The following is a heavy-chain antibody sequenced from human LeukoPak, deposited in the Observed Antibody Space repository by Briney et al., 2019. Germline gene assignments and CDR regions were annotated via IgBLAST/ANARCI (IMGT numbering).Heavy chain of an antibody. Sequence: SETLSLTCTVSGGSISSRSFYWGWIRQPPGKGLEWIGSIYYSGSTYYNPSLKSRLSMSVDTSKNQFSLNLNSVTAADTAVYYCAHLAKIAVAGTYFDYWGLGAPVTVSS. D-gene: IGHD6-13*01. CDR3: AHLAKIAVAGTYFDY. J-gene: IGHJ4*02. V-gene: IGHV4-39*01. CDR1: GGSISSRSFY. CDR2: IYYSGST.